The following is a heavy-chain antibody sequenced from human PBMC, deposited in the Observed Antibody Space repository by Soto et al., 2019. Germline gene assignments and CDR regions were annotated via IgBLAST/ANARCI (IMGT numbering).Heavy chain of an antibody. D-gene: IGHD1-26*01. CDR1: GGSISSSSYY. V-gene: IGHV4-39*01. CDR3: ARLRSGSYYTPEYFQH. CDR2: IYYSGST. J-gene: IGHJ1*01. Sequence: QLQLQESGPGLVKPSETLSLTCTVSGGSISSSSYYWGWIRQPPGKGLEWIGSIYYSGSTSYNPSLTSRVTISVDTSKNQFSLKLSSVTAADTAVYYCARLRSGSYYTPEYFQHWGQGTLVTVSS.